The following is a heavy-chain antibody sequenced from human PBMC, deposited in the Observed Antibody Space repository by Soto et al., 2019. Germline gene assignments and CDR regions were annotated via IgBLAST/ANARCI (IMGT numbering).Heavy chain of an antibody. CDR1: GGSAAGSTW. V-gene: IGHV4-4*02. CDR3: ARGQQLAYGVDV. Sequence: TSETLSLTCAVSGGSAAGSTWWHWVRQPPGKGLEWTGKIYHTGSTDYNPSLKSRVTIAVDKSRNQLSLHVNSLTAADTAVYYCARGQQLAYGVDVWGQGTTVTVSS. D-gene: IGHD6-13*01. J-gene: IGHJ6*02. CDR2: IYHTGST.